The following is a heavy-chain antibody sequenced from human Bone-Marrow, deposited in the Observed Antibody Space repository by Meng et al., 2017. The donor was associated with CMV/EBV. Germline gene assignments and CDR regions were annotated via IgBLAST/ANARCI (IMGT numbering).Heavy chain of an antibody. J-gene: IGHJ3*02. CDR2: IIPIFGTA. V-gene: IGHV1-69*05. CDR3: ARGRVGDTRRAFDI. Sequence: SVKVSCKASGGTFSSYAISWVRQAPGQGLEWMGGIIPIFGTANYAQKFQGRVTITTDESTSKAYMELSSLRSEDTAVYYCARGRVGDTRRAFDIWGQGTMVTVSS. CDR1: GGTFSSYA. D-gene: IGHD1-26*01.